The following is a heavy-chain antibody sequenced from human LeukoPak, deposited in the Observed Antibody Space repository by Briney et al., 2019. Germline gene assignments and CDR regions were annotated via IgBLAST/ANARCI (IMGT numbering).Heavy chain of an antibody. D-gene: IGHD1-26*01. CDR3: AKGVGELLDPYYYYYMDV. CDR2: ISGSGGST. V-gene: IGHV3-23*01. CDR1: GFTFSSYA. Sequence: GGSLRLSCAASGFTFSSYAMSWVRQAPGKGLEWVSAISGSGGSTYYADSVKGRFTISRDNSKNTLYLQMNSLRAEDTAVYYCAKGVGELLDPYYYYYMDVWGKGTTVTVSS. J-gene: IGHJ6*03.